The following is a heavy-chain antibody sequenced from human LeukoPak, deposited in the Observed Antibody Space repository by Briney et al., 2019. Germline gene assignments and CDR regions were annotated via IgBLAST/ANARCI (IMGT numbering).Heavy chain of an antibody. CDR1: GGSFSGYY. J-gene: IGHJ6*03. V-gene: IGHV4-34*01. CDR3: ARRDSSWYQGGYYYYYMDV. D-gene: IGHD6-13*01. Sequence: SETLSLTCAVYGGSFSGYYWSWIRQPPGKGLEWIGEINHSGSTNYNPSLKSRVTISVDTSKNQFSLKLSSVTAADTAVYYCARRDSSWYQGGYYYYYMDVWGKGTTVTVSS. CDR2: INHSGST.